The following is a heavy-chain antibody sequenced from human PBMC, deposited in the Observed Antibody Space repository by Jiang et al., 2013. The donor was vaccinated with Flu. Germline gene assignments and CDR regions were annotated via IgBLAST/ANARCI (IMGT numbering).Heavy chain of an antibody. CDR1: GGSISSSSYY. J-gene: IGHJ4*02. Sequence: SLTCTVSGGSISSSSYYWGWIRQPPGKGLEWIGSIYYSGSTYYNPSLKSRVTISVDTSKNQFSLKLSSVTAADTAVYYCARLVVAATFDYWGQGTLVTVSS. V-gene: IGHV4-39*01. CDR2: IYYSGST. D-gene: IGHD2-15*01. CDR3: ARLVVAATFDY.